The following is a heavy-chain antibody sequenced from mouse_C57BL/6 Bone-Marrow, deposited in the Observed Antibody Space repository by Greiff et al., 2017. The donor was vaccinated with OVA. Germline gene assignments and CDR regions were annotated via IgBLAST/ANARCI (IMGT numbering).Heavy chain of an antibody. D-gene: IGHD1-1*01. CDR1: GFTFSDYG. CDR3: ARRDYYGSLDY. V-gene: IGHV5-15*01. CDR2: ISNLAYSI. J-gene: IGHJ4*01. Sequence: EVQRVESGGGLVQPGGSLKLSCAASGFTFSDYGMAWVRQAPRKGPEWVAFISNLAYSIYYADTVTGRFTLSRENAKNTLYLEMSSLRSEDTAMYYCARRDYYGSLDYWGQGTSVTVSS.